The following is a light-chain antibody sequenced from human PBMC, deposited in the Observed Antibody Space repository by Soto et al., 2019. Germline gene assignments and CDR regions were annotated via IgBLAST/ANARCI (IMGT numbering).Light chain of an antibody. CDR2: EVS. CDR3: SSYTTSSTPVL. V-gene: IGLV2-14*01. J-gene: IGLJ2*01. CDR1: SSDFGFYNY. Sequence: QSALTQPASVSGSPGQSITISCTGTSSDFGFYNYVSWYQHHPGKAPKLMIYEVSNRPSGVSYRFSGSKSGNTASLTISGLQAEDEAVYYCSSYTTSSTPVLFGGGNKVTVL.